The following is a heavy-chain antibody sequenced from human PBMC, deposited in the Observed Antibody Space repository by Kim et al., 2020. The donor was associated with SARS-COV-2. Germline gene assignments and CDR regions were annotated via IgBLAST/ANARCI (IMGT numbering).Heavy chain of an antibody. J-gene: IGHJ4*02. CDR1: GYTFTSYA. CDR3: ARIKSRFGELLFY. D-gene: IGHD3-10*01. Sequence: ASVKVSCKASGYTFTSYAMHWVRQAPGQRLEWMGWINAGNSNTKYSQKFQGRVTITRDTSASTAYMELSSLRSEDTAVYYCARIKSRFGELLFYWGQGTLVTVSS. CDR2: INAGNSNT. V-gene: IGHV1-3*01.